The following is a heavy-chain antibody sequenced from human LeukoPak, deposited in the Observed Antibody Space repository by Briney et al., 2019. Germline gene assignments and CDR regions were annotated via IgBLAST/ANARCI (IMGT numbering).Heavy chain of an antibody. CDR2: IYYSGST. CDR3: ARYGGNFDY. V-gene: IGHV4-59*01. D-gene: IGHD4-17*01. CDR1: GGSISSYY. Sequence: SETLSLTCTVSGGSISSYYWSWIRQPPGKGLDWIGYIYYSGSTHYNPSLKSRVTISVDTSKNQFSLKLSSVTAADTAVYYCARYGGNFDYWGQGTLLTVYS. J-gene: IGHJ4*02.